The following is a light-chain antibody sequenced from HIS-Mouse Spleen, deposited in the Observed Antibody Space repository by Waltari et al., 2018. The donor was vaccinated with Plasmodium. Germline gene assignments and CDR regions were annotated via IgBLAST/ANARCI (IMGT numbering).Light chain of an antibody. CDR3: QQYDNLPLT. CDR2: DAS. Sequence: DIQLTQSTHSLSASVGDRVTITCQASQDISNYLNWYQQKPGKAPKLLIYDASNLETGVPSRFSGSGSGTDFTFTISSLQPEDIATYYCQQYDNLPLTFGGGTKVEIK. V-gene: IGKV1-33*01. J-gene: IGKJ4*01. CDR1: QDISNY.